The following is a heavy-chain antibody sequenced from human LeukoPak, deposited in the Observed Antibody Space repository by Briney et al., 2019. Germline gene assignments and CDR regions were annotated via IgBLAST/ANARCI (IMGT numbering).Heavy chain of an antibody. V-gene: IGHV1-2*02. CDR2: INPNSGGT. CDR3: AKEGELVRRYNGVDWFDP. Sequence: ASVKVSSKASGYMFTGYYLHWVRRAPGQGLEWMGWINPNSGGTIYAQKFQGRVTMTGDTSITTAYMELSSLRSDDTAVYYCAKEGELVRRYNGVDWFDPCGQGTLVTVSS. CDR1: GYMFTGYY. J-gene: IGHJ5*02. D-gene: IGHD6-6*01.